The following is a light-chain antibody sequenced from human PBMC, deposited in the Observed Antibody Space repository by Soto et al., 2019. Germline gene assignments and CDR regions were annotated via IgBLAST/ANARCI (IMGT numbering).Light chain of an antibody. V-gene: IGKV3-15*01. CDR3: QQYNNWPWT. J-gene: IGKJ1*01. Sequence: VMTQSPAPLSVSPGDRATLSCRASQSVSSNLAWYQQKPGQAPRLLIHGASTRAPGFPARFSGSGSGTDFTLTISSLQSEDFAVYYCQQYNNWPWTFGQGTKV. CDR2: GAS. CDR1: QSVSSN.